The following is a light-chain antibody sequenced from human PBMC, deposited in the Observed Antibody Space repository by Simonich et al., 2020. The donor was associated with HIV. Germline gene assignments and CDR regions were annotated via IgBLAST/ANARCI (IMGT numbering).Light chain of an antibody. V-gene: IGKV4-1*01. CDR1: QCVIYSSNNKNY. Sequence: DIVMTQSPDSLAVSLGERATINCKSSQCVIYSSNNKNYLTWYQQKPGQPPKLLIYWASTRESGVPDRISGSGSGTDFTLTISSLQAEDVAVYYCQQYYSTPPTFGQGTKVEIK. CDR2: WAS. J-gene: IGKJ1*01. CDR3: QQYYSTPPT.